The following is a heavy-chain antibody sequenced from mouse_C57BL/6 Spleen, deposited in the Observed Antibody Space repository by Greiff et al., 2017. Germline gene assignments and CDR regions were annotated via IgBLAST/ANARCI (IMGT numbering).Heavy chain of an antibody. V-gene: IGHV1-61*01. Sequence: QVHVKQPGAELVRPGSSVKLSCKASGYTFTSYWMDWVKQRPGQGLEWIGNIYPSDSEIHYTHKFKDQATLTVDKSSSTAYMQLSSLTSEDSAVYSWARSYYYCSKAAWLAYWGQGTLGTVSA. CDR1: GYTFTSYW. D-gene: IGHD1-1*01. CDR2: IYPSDSEI. J-gene: IGHJ3*01. CDR3: ARSYYYCSKAAWLAY.